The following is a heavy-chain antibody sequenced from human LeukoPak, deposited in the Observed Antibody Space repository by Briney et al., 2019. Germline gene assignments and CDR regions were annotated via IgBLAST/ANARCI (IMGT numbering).Heavy chain of an antibody. J-gene: IGHJ4*02. D-gene: IGHD1-1*01. CDR2: ISNNGYNE. CDR1: GVTFSTYG. V-gene: IGHV3-30*18. Sequence: GGSLRISCAVSGVTFSTYGMHWVRQAPGKGLEWVAVISNNGYNEYYADSVKGRFTISRDNSKNRLYLQMNSLRPEDTAVYHCAKGLATNARVIDYWGQGILVTVSS. CDR3: AKGLATNARVIDY.